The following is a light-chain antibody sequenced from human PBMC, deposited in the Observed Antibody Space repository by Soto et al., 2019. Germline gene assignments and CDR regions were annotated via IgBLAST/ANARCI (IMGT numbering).Light chain of an antibody. CDR1: QSVSIY. CDR2: DTS. Sequence: ESVLTQSPATLSLSPGERATLSCSASQSVSIYLAWYQQKPCQSPMLLIYDTSHRATGIPARFSGSGPGTDFTPTISSLEPEDFAVYYCLHRSNRMYSFGQGTQLEIK. J-gene: IGKJ2*01. V-gene: IGKV3-11*01. CDR3: LHRSNRMYS.